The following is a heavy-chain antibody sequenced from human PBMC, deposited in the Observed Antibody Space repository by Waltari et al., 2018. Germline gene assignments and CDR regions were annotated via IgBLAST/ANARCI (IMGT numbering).Heavy chain of an antibody. V-gene: IGHV3-9*01. Sequence: EVQLVESGGGLVQPGRSLRLSCAASGFTFDDYAMHWGRQAPGKGLEWVSGISWNSGSIGYADSVKGRFTISRDNAKNSLYLQMNSLRAEDTALYYCAKVPYSSGFWYFDLWGRGTLVTVSS. J-gene: IGHJ2*01. CDR3: AKVPYSSGFWYFDL. D-gene: IGHD6-19*01. CDR1: GFTFDDYA. CDR2: ISWNSGSI.